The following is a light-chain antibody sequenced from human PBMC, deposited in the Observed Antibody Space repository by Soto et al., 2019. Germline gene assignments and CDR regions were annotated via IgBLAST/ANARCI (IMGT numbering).Light chain of an antibody. CDR3: QKRSKWPIT. CDR1: QAVSTY. V-gene: IGKV3-11*01. Sequence: EIMMTQSPVTLSVSPGEIATLSCRASQAVSTYVAWYQHKTVQAPRILIYDESKRATGIPDRLSGSGSGTGLNLTISRLEPEDFAVYYCQKRSKWPITFGQGTRLEIK. J-gene: IGKJ5*01. CDR2: DES.